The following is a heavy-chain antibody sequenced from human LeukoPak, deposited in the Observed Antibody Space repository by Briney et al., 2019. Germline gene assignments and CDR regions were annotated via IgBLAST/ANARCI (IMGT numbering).Heavy chain of an antibody. V-gene: IGHV1-2*02. CDR2: INPDSGGT. Sequence: ASVKVSCKASGGTFSSYAISWVRQAPGQGLEWMGWINPDSGGTNYAQKFQGRVTMTGDTSISTAYMELSRLRSDDTAVYYCARDLRVVVAAASRMFDPWGQGTLVTVSS. CDR1: GGTFSSYA. D-gene: IGHD2-15*01. J-gene: IGHJ5*02. CDR3: ARDLRVVVAAASRMFDP.